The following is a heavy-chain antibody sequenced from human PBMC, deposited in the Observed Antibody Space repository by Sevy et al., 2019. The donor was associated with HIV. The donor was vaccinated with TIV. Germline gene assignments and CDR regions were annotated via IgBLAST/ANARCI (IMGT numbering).Heavy chain of an antibody. CDR2: MYYTGNT. Sequence: SETLSLTCTVSGGSISSSNYYWGWIRQPPGKGLEWIGSMYYTGNTYYNPSLKSRVTISVVTSRNHFSLSLTSMTAADTAGYYCVRQIVRDGYDYWGQGTLVTVSS. CDR1: GGSISSSNYY. V-gene: IGHV4-39*01. D-gene: IGHD1-26*01. CDR3: VRQIVRDGYDY. J-gene: IGHJ4*02.